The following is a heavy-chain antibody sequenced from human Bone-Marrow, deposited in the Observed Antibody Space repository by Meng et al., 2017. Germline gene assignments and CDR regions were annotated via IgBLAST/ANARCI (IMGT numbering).Heavy chain of an antibody. D-gene: IGHD2-15*01. CDR1: GFTFGDYA. V-gene: IGHV3-49*03. CDR2: IRSKAYGGTT. Sequence: GESLKISCTASGFTFGDYAMSWFRQAPGKGLEWVGFIRSKAYGGTTEYAASVKGRFTISRDDSKSIAYLQMNSLKTEDTAVYYCTRDLLGYCSGGSCPSGWFGPWGQGTLVTVSS. CDR3: TRDLLGYCSGGSCPSGWFGP. J-gene: IGHJ5*02.